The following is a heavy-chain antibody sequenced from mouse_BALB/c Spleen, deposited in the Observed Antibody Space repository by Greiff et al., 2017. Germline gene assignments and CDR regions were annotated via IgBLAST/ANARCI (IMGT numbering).Heavy chain of an antibody. J-gene: IGHJ2*01. CDR3: ARTHYYGSSYGYFDY. Sequence: VKLQESGPELVKPGASVRISCKASGYTFTSYYIHWVKQRPGQGLEWIGWIYPGNVNTKYNEKFKGKATLTADKSSSTAYMQLSSLTSEDSAVYFCARTHYYGSSYGYFDYWGQGTTLTVSS. CDR2: IYPGNVNT. D-gene: IGHD1-1*01. V-gene: IGHV1S56*01. CDR1: GYTFTSYY.